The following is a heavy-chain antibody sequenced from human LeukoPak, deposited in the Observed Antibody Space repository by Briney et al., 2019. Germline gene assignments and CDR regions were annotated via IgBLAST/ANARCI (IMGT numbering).Heavy chain of an antibody. CDR1: GYSISSGYY. D-gene: IGHD3-22*01. CDR3: AGGHYYDSSGYPLDY. CDR2: IYHSGST. V-gene: IGHV4-38-2*02. J-gene: IGHJ4*02. Sequence: SETLSLTCTVSGYSISSGYYWGWIRQPPGKGLEWIGSIYHSGSTYYNPSLRSRVTISVDTSKNQFSLKLSSVTAADTAVYYCAGGHYYDSSGYPLDYWGQGTLVTVSS.